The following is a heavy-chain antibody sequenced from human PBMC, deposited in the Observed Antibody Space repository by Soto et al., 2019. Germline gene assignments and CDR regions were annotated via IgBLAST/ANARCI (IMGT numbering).Heavy chain of an antibody. J-gene: IGHJ4*02. CDR3: ARDGRGSHFAY. Sequence: ESGGGVIQPGRSLRLSCAASGFSLSSYAMHWVRQAPGKGLEWVAVSAYDEINKYYADSVKGRFTVSRDNSKNTLYLEVNSLRSDDTGVYYCARDGRGSHFAYWGQGTLVTVSS. D-gene: IGHD1-26*01. CDR2: SAYDEINK. CDR1: GFSLSSYA. V-gene: IGHV3-30*14.